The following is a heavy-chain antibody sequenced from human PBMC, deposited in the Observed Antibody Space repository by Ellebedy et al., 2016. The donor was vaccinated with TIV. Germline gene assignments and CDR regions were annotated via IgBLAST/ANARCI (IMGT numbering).Heavy chain of an antibody. Sequence: GGSLRLXXAASGFTFSSYAMSWVRQAPGKGLEWVSAISGSGGSTYYADSVKGRFTISRDNAKNSLYLQMNSLRAEDTALYYCAKDMAVAGRDAFDIWGQGTVVTVSS. CDR3: AKDMAVAGRDAFDI. D-gene: IGHD6-19*01. J-gene: IGHJ3*02. V-gene: IGHV3-23*01. CDR2: ISGSGGST. CDR1: GFTFSSYA.